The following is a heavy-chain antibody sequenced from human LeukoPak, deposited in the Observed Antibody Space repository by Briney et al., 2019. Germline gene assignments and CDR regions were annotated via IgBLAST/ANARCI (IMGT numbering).Heavy chain of an antibody. D-gene: IGHD3-3*01. CDR1: GGSISSYY. Sequence: SETLSLTCTVSGGSISSYYWSWLRQPPGKGLEWIGYIYYSGSTNYNPSLKSRVTISVDTSKNQFSLKLSSVTAADTAVYYCAMTSGYHYYYYYMDVWGKGTTVTVSS. V-gene: IGHV4-59*01. CDR2: IYYSGST. CDR3: AMTSGYHYYYYYMDV. J-gene: IGHJ6*03.